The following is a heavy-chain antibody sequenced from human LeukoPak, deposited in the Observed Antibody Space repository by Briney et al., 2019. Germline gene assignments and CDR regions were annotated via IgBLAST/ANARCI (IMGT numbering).Heavy chain of an antibody. D-gene: IGHD3-10*01. Sequence: GGSLRLSCAASGFAFSSYSMNWVRQAPGKRLEWVSSISSSSSYIYYADSVKGRFTISRDNAKNSLYLQMNSLRAEDTAVYYCAREGYYGSGSYDYWGQGTLVNVSS. V-gene: IGHV3-21*01. CDR2: ISSSSSYI. CDR1: GFAFSSYS. J-gene: IGHJ4*02. CDR3: AREGYYGSGSYDY.